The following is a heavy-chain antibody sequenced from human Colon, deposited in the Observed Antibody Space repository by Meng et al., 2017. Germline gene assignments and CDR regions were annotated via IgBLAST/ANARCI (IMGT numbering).Heavy chain of an antibody. D-gene: IGHD2-15*01. CDR1: GFSFSTTW. Sequence: GESLKISCAASGFSFSTTWMSWVRQAPGKGLEWVANIKQDGSDKNYVDSVKGRFTMSRDNAKNSLYLQMNSLRAEDTAVYYCVRGGGTGAFWGQGTLVTSYS. J-gene: IGHJ4*02. CDR3: VRGGGTGAF. CDR2: IKQDGSDK. V-gene: IGHV3-7*01.